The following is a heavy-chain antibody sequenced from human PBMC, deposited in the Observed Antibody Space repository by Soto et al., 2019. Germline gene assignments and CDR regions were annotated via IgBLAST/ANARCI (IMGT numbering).Heavy chain of an antibody. J-gene: IGHJ4*02. V-gene: IGHV3-11*01. Sequence: SLRLSCAASGYTFSDYYMSWIRQAPGKGLEWISYIDTSGTKIYYADSVKGRFTITRDNAKNSLYLEMNSLRDEDTAVYYCASHYDMWSGYLSPVVYWGQGTLVTVSS. CDR2: IDTSGTKI. D-gene: IGHD3-3*01. CDR1: GYTFSDYY. CDR3: ASHYDMWSGYLSPVVY.